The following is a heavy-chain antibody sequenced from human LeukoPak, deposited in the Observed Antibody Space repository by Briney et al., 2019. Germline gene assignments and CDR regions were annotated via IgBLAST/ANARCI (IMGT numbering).Heavy chain of an antibody. Sequence: GGSLRLSCAASGFTFSSYAMHWVRQAPGKGLEWVAVISYDGSNKYYADSVKGRFTISRDNSKNTLYLQMNSLRAEDTAVYFCARSRDGYKRFDSWGQGTLVTVPS. CDR3: ARSRDGYKRFDS. D-gene: IGHD5-24*01. CDR1: GFTFSSYA. J-gene: IGHJ4*02. CDR2: ISYDGSNK. V-gene: IGHV3-30*04.